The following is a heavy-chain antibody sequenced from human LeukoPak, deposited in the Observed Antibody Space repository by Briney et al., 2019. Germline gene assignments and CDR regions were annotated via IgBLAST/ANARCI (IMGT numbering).Heavy chain of an antibody. CDR3: ARVSGLRNHYFDY. CDR1: GSPFSRSW. J-gene: IGHJ4*02. D-gene: IGHD3/OR15-3a*01. CDR2: IKPDGGET. Sequence: PGGSLRLSCVASGSPFSRSWITWVRQAPGKGLEWVANIKPDGGETYYVDSVKGRFTISRDNAKNSLYLQMNSLRAEDTAVYYCARVSGLRNHYFDYWGQGTLVTVSS. V-gene: IGHV3-7*02.